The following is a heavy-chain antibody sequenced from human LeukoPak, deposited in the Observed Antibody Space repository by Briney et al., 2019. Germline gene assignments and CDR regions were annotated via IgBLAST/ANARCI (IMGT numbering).Heavy chain of an antibody. CDR1: GGSINSNY. J-gene: IGHJ4*02. D-gene: IGHD3-3*01. CDR2: IYTSGST. CDR3: AREKDFSLWDAAVDY. Sequence: PSETLSLTCTVSGGSINSNYWSWIRQPAGKGLEWIGRIYTSGSTNYNPSLKSRVTMSVGTSKNQFSLKLSSVTAADTAVYYCAREKDFSLWDAAVDYWGQGTLVTVSS. V-gene: IGHV4-4*07.